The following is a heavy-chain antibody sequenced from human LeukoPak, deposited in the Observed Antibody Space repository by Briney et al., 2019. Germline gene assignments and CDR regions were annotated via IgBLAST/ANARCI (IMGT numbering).Heavy chain of an antibody. Sequence: SETLSLTCAVYGGSFSGYYWSWIRQPPGKGLEWIGEIKHSGSTNYNPSLKSRVTISVDTSKNQFSLKLSSVTAADTAVYYCARGRITMVRGVDYWGQGTLVTVSS. CDR2: IKHSGST. CDR3: ARGRITMVRGVDY. CDR1: GGSFSGYY. V-gene: IGHV4-34*01. J-gene: IGHJ4*02. D-gene: IGHD3-10*01.